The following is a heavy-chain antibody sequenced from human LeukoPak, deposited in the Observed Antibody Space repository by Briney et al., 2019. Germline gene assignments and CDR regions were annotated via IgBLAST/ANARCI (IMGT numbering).Heavy chain of an antibody. Sequence: TLSLTCTVSGGSMNSGSYYWSWIRQPAGKGLEWIGRIYTSGSTNYNPSLQRRVTISVDTSKNQFSLKLNSVTAADTAVYYCARGTMIRVDPWGQGTLVTVSS. D-gene: IGHD3-10*01. V-gene: IGHV4-61*02. CDR1: GGSMNSGSYY. CDR3: ARGTMIRVDP. CDR2: IYTSGST. J-gene: IGHJ5*02.